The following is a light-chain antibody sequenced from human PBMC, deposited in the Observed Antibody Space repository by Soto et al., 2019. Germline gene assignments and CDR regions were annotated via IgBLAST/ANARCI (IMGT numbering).Light chain of an antibody. CDR1: SSSIGSNY. CDR3: AAWDDNLTGVI. CDR2: RDN. V-gene: IGLV1-47*01. J-gene: IGLJ2*01. Sequence: QSVLTQPPSASGTPGQRVTISCSGSSSSIGSNYVYWYRQFPGTAPKLLIHRDNQRPSGVPDRFAGSKSGSSASLAISGLRSEDEADYYCAAWDDNLTGVIFGGRTKLTVL.